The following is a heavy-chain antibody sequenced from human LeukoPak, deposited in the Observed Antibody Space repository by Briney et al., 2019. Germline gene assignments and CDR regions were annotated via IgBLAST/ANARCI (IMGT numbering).Heavy chain of an antibody. CDR3: ARDRDYDFFDY. J-gene: IGHJ4*02. CDR1: GFTFSSYA. Sequence: PGRSLRLSCAASGFTFSSYAMHWVRQAPGKGLEWVAVISYDGSNKYYAESVKGRFTISRDNSKNTLYLQMNSLRGEDTAVYYCARDRDYDFFDYWGQGTLVTVSS. CDR2: ISYDGSNK. D-gene: IGHD3-3*01. V-gene: IGHV3-30-3*01.